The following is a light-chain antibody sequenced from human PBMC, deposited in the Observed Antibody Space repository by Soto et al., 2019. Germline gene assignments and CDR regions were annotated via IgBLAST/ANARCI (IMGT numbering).Light chain of an antibody. V-gene: IGKV1-12*01. CDR1: QDISTY. CDR2: ATS. J-gene: IGKJ4*01. CDR3: QQAKSLPLT. Sequence: DIQMTQSPSSLSASVGDRVTITCRASQDISTYLAWYQQKPGRAPKVLIRATSTLHSGVPSRFSGRGSGTDFTLSISNLQPEDSATYYCQQAKSLPLTFGGGTKVEIK.